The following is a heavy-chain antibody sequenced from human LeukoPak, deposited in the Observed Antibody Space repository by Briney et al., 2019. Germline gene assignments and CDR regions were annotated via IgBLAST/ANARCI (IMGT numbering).Heavy chain of an antibody. Sequence: PGGSLRLSCAASGFTFSSYWMSWVRQAPGKGLEWVATINQDGSEKYYVDSVKGRFTISRDNAKNSLFLEMNSLRAEDTAVFYCARGRGWHDYWGQGTLVTVSS. D-gene: IGHD6-19*01. V-gene: IGHV3-7*05. J-gene: IGHJ4*02. CDR3: ARGRGWHDY. CDR2: INQDGSEK. CDR1: GFTFSSYW.